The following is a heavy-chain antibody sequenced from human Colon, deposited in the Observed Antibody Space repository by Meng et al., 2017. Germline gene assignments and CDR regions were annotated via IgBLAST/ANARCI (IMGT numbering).Heavy chain of an antibody. J-gene: IGHJ4*02. CDR2: IYHSGST. Sequence: QVQLPESGPGRVRPPGNLSLTCAVSGGSISSSNWWSWVRQPPGKGLEWIGEIYHSGSTNYNPSLKRRVTISVDKSKNQFSLKLSSVTAADTAVYYCARDSRWLESYYFDYWGQGTLVTVSS. D-gene: IGHD6-19*01. V-gene: IGHV4-4*03. CDR1: GGSISSSNW. CDR3: ARDSRWLESYYFDY.